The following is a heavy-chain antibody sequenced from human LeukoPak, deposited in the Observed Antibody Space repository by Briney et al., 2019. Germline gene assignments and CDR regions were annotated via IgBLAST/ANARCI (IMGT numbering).Heavy chain of an antibody. CDR2: IYYSGST. D-gene: IGHD1-26*01. Sequence: PSETLFLTCTVSGGSISSYYWSWIRQPPGKGLEWIGYIYYSGSTNYNPSLKSRVTISVDTSKNQFSLKLSSVTAADTAVYYCARSLSGSYYSLGYWGQGTLVTVSS. V-gene: IGHV4-59*01. J-gene: IGHJ4*02. CDR1: GGSISSYY. CDR3: ARSLSGSYYSLGY.